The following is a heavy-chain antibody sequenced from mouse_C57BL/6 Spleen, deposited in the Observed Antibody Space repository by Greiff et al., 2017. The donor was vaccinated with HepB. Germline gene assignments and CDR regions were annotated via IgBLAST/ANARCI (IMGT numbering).Heavy chain of an antibody. D-gene: IGHD1-1*01. Sequence: QVQLKESGAELVRPGASVKLSCKASGYTFTDYYINWVKQRPGQGLEWIARIYPGSGNTYYNEKFKGKATLTAEKSSSTAYMQLSSLTSEDSAVYFCARYYYGSPYAMDYWGQGTSVTVSS. CDR3: ARYYYGSPYAMDY. V-gene: IGHV1-76*01. CDR2: IYPGSGNT. CDR1: GYTFTDYY. J-gene: IGHJ4*01.